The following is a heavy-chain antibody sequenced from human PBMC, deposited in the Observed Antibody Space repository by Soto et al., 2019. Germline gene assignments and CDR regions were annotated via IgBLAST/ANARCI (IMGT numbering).Heavy chain of an antibody. CDR1: FTRYS. CDR2: ISSTSNYI. Sequence: FTRYSMNWVRQAPGKGLEWVSSISSTSNYIYYADSMKGRFTVSRDNAKNSVYLEMNSLSAEDTAVYYCARESEDLTSNFDYWGQGTLVTVSS. V-gene: IGHV3-21*01. J-gene: IGHJ4*02. CDR3: ARESEDLTSNFDY.